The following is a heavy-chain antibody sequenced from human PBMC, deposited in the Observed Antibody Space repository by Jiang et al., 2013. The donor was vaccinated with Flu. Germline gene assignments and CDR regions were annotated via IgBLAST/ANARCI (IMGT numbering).Heavy chain of an antibody. J-gene: IGHJ2*01. CDR1: GGSIRSYY. CDR3: ARESGGWFRWYFDF. D-gene: IGHD6-19*01. CDR2: IDDSGAT. V-gene: IGHV4-59*12. Sequence: GPGLVKPSETLSLTCTVSGGSIRSYYWTWIRQPPGKGLEWIGYIDDSGATKYNPSLKSRVNISIDTSKKHFSLTVNSVTAADTAVYYCARESGGWFRWYFDFWGRGTLVTVSS.